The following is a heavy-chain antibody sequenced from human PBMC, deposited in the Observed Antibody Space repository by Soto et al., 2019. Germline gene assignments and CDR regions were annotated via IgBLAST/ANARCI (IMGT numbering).Heavy chain of an antibody. Sequence: PSETLSLTCAVSGGSITNYYWNWIRQPAGEGLEWIGRIFVSGITTYNPSLQSRVTMSIDMSQSQFSLKLTPVTAADTAISFCARGSFHAPARNLGGLFDPWGQGILVTVSS. CDR3: ARGSFHAPARNLGGLFDP. J-gene: IGHJ5*02. CDR2: IFVSGIT. V-gene: IGHV4-4*07. D-gene: IGHD3-16*02. CDR1: GGSITNYY.